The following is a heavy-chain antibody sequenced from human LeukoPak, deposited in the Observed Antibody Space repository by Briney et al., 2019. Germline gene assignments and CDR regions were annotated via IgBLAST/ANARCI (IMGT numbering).Heavy chain of an antibody. CDR2: ISWNSGNL. V-gene: IGHV3-9*01. D-gene: IGHD3-9*01. CDR1: GFTFDDYA. CDR3: AKDPYDLLTGPDS. J-gene: IGHJ4*02. Sequence: PGRSLRLSCAASGFTFDDYALHWVRQAPGKGLEWVSGISWNSGNLAYADSVKGRFTISRDNATNSLYLQMDSLRAEDTALYYCAKDPYDLLTGPDSWGQGTLVTVSS.